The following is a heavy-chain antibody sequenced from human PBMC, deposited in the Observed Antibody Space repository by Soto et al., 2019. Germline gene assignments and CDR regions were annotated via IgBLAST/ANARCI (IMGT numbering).Heavy chain of an antibody. CDR3: ARTRSFTLGFYYDGMDV. D-gene: IGHD6-6*01. V-gene: IGHV5-51*01. CDR1: GYRFASYW. CDR2: IYPGDSDT. J-gene: IGHJ6*02. Sequence: GESLKISCQGSGYRFASYWTGWVSQMPGKDLVWMGIIYPGDSDTRYSPSFQGQVTISADKSLRTAYLQWTSLKASDTDLYYCARTRSFTLGFYYDGMDVWGQGTTVTVS.